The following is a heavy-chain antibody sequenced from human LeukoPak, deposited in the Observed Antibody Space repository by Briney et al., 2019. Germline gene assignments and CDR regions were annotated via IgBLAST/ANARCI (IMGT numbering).Heavy chain of an antibody. CDR3: ARGGYCSSTSCSDV. V-gene: IGHV3-53*01. D-gene: IGHD2-2*01. J-gene: IGHJ4*01. CDR2: IYSGGST. CDR1: GFTVSSNY. Sequence: PGGSLRLSCAASGFTVSSNYMSWVRQAPGKGLEWVSVIYSGGSTYYADSVKGRFTISRDNSKNTLYLQMNSLRAEDTAVYYCARGGYCSSTSCSDVWGQEPWSPSPQ.